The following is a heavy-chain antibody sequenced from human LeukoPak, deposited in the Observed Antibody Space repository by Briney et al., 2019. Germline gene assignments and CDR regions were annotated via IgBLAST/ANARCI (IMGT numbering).Heavy chain of an antibody. CDR1: GFTFTTYW. CDR3: VKVAKYYYGSETYYFFEH. Sequence: GGSLRLSCAASGFTFTTYWMSWVRQLPGKGLEWVANINQDGTEKYYVDSVKGRFTISRDNAKNSLDLQMNRLRVEDTGIYYCVKVAKYYYGSETYYFFEHWGQGTPVTASS. CDR2: INQDGTEK. J-gene: IGHJ4*02. V-gene: IGHV3-7*01. D-gene: IGHD3-10*01.